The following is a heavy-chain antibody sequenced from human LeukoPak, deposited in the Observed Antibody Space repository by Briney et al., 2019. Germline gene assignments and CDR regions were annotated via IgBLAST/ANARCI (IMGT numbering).Heavy chain of an antibody. V-gene: IGHV1-18*01. CDR2: ISGYNGNT. CDR3: TRQGGTSFPDY. J-gene: IGHJ4*02. CDR1: GYTFTNYG. D-gene: IGHD2-2*01. Sequence: ASVKVSCKASGYTFTNYGISWVRQAPGQEFEWMGWISGYNGNTNYAQKLQGRVTMTTDTSTNTAYMELRSLRSDDTAVYYCTRQGGTSFPDYWGQGTLVTVSS.